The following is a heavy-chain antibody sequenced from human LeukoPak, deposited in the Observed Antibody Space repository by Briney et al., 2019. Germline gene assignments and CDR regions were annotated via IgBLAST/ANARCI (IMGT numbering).Heavy chain of an antibody. CDR2: IYYSGST. D-gene: IGHD3-10*01. CDR1: DGSISSYY. Sequence: SETLSLTCTVSDGSISSYYWSWIRQPPGKGLEWIGYIYYSGSTKYNPSLKSRVTRSVDTSKNQFSLELSSVTAADTAVYYCARRGSGSYSPFDYWGQGTLVTVSS. J-gene: IGHJ4*02. CDR3: ARRGSGSYSPFDY. V-gene: IGHV4-59*08.